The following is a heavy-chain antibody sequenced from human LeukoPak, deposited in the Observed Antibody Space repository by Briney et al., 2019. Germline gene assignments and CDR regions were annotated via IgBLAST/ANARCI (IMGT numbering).Heavy chain of an antibody. V-gene: IGHV4-30-2*01. CDR2: IYHSGST. D-gene: IGHD4-11*01. J-gene: IGHJ3*02. CDR1: GDSISSGGYY. CDR3: ARDRDDYSNHHDAFDI. Sequence: SETLSLTCTVSGDSISSGGYYWSWIRQPPGKGLEWIGYIYHSGSTYYNPSLKSRVTISVDRSKNQFSLKLSSVTAADTAVYYCARDRDDYSNHHDAFDIWGQGTMVTVSS.